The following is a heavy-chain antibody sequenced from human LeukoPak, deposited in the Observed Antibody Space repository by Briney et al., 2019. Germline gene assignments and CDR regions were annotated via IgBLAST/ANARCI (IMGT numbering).Heavy chain of an antibody. Sequence: GGALRLSCAASGFTLDDYTMHWVRQAPGKGLECVSGICYNSDTIAYADSVKGRFTISRDNAKNSLYLQMNSLRAEDTLLYYCAKDYCGGDCYSGWYFDLWGRGTLVTVSS. CDR3: AKDYCGGDCYSGWYFDL. CDR1: GFTLDDYT. CDR2: ICYNSDTI. J-gene: IGHJ2*01. V-gene: IGHV3-9*01. D-gene: IGHD2-21*02.